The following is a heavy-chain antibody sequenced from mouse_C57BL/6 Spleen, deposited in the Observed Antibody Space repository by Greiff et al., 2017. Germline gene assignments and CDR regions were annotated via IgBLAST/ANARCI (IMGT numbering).Heavy chain of an antibody. CDR2: IFPRDGST. D-gene: IGHD1-1*01. Sequence: QVQLLPSVAELVKPGASVKLSCKVSGYTFTDHTIHWMKQRPEQGLEWIGYIFPRDGSTKYNEKFKGQATFTADKSSSTAYLQLNSLTSEDSAVYFCARACTTVVASDYWGQGTTLTVSS. CDR1: GYTFTDHT. J-gene: IGHJ2*01. V-gene: IGHV1-78*01. CDR3: ARACTTVVASDY.